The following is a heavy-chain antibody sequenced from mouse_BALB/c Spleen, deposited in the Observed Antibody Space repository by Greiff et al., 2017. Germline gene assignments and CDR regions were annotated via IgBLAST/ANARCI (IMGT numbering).Heavy chain of an antibody. V-gene: IGHV14-3*02. Sequence: VQLQQSGAELVKPGASVKLSCTASGFTFKDTYMHWVKQRPEQGLEWIGRIDPANGNTKYDPKFQGKATITADTSSNTAYLQLSSLTSEDTAVYYCARVADDAFDYWGQGTTLTVSS. CDR2: IDPANGNT. D-gene: IGHD2-3*01. CDR1: GFTFKDTY. J-gene: IGHJ2*01. CDR3: ARVADDAFDY.